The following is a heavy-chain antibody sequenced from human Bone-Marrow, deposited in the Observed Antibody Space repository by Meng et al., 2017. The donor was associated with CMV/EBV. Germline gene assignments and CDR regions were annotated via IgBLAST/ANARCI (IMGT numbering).Heavy chain of an antibody. J-gene: IGHJ6*02. V-gene: IGHV3-7*01. CDR1: GFTFSSYW. Sequence: GESLKISCAASGFTFSSYWMSWVRQAPGKGLEWVANIKQDGSEKYYVDSVKGRFTISRDNAKNSLYLQMNSLRAEDTAVYYCAVRGAYYYYGMDVWGQGTTVTVSS. D-gene: IGHD3-16*01. CDR2: IKQDGSEK. CDR3: AVRGAYYYYGMDV.